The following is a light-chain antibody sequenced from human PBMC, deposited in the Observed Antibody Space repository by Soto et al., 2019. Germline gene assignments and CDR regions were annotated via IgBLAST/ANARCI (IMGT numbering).Light chain of an antibody. CDR3: QQYNDNWT. CDR1: QSISSW. Sequence: DIHITQSPSTLSASVGDRVTITCRASQSISSWLAWYQQKPGQAPKLLIYKASTLQSGVPSRFSGSGSGTEFTLAISSLQPDDSATYYCQQYNDNWTFGQGTKVDIK. CDR2: KAS. J-gene: IGKJ1*01. V-gene: IGKV1-5*03.